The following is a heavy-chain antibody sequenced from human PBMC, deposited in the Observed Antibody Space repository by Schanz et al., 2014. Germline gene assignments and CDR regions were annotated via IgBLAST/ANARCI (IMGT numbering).Heavy chain of an antibody. CDR3: AREQIMAAAGLVDY. J-gene: IGHJ4*01. V-gene: IGHV3-11*01. CDR2: ISASGGST. CDR1: GFTFRDYY. D-gene: IGHD6-13*01. Sequence: QVQLVESGGGLVKPGGSLRLSCAASGFTFRDYYMSWIRQAPGKGLEWVSTISASGGSTYYADSVKGRFTISRDNARNSLYLHMNTLGAEDTAVYYCAREQIMAAAGLVDYWGHGTLVTVSS.